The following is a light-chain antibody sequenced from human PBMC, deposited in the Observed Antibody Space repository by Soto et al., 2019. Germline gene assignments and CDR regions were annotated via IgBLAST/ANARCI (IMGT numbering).Light chain of an antibody. J-gene: IGKJ2*01. CDR2: GAS. CDR3: QQYGSSPPYT. Sequence: EIVLTQSPGTLSLSPGERATLSCRASQSVSSSYLAWYQQKPGQAPRHLIYGASSRATGIPDRFSGSGSGTDFTLTISRLEPEDFPVYYCQQYGSSPPYTFGQGTKLEIK. CDR1: QSVSSSY. V-gene: IGKV3-20*01.